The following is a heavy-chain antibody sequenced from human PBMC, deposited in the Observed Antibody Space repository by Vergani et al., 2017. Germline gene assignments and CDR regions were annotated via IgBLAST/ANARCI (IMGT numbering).Heavy chain of an antibody. D-gene: IGHD6-19*01. CDR3: AKGHRGVAVAGTGVDY. CDR2: ISGSGGST. Sequence: EVQLLESGGGLVQPGGSLRLSCAASGFTFSSYAMSWVRQAPGKGLEWVSAISGSGGSTYYADSVKGRFTISRDNSKNTLYLQMNSLRAEDTAVYYCAKGHRGVAVAGTGVDYWGQETLVTVSS. J-gene: IGHJ4*02. V-gene: IGHV3-23*01. CDR1: GFTFSSYA.